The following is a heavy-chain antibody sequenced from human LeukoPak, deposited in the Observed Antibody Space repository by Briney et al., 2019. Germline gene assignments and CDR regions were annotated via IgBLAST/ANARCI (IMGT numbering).Heavy chain of an antibody. CDR2: ISAYNGNT. D-gene: IGHD6-19*01. J-gene: IGHJ4*02. V-gene: IGHV1-18*01. CDR1: GYTFTSYG. Sequence: ASVKVSCKASGYTFTSYGISWVRQAPGQGLKWMGWISAYNGNTNYAQKLQGRVTMTTDTSTSTAYMELRSLRSDDTAVYYCAREQIAVAAYAPNFDYWGQGTLVTVSS. CDR3: AREQIAVAAYAPNFDY.